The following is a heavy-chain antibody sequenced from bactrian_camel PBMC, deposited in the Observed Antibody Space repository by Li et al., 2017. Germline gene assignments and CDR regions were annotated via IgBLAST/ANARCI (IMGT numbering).Heavy chain of an antibody. CDR2: IFTTDGTT. Sequence: HVQLVESGGGLVQPGGSLTLSCAASGYTDNGYCMGWFRQAPGKKREGVAFIFTTDGTTSYDDSVKGRFTISRDNAKRTLYLQMNNLKPEDTGVYYCTADPFAVVAGSRTCAGAWSQGTQVTVS. CDR1: GYTDNGYC. D-gene: IGHD6*01. V-gene: IGHV3S1*01. CDR3: TADPFAVVAGSRTCAGA. J-gene: IGHJ6*01.